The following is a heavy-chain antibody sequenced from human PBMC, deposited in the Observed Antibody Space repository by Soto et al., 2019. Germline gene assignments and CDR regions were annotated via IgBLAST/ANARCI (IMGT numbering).Heavy chain of an antibody. J-gene: IGHJ4*02. CDR3: ANTYSSGWPY. V-gene: IGHV3-30*18. CDR2: ISYDGSNK. CDR1: GFTFSSYG. D-gene: IGHD6-19*01. Sequence: QVQLVESGGGVVQPGRSLRLSCAASGFTFSSYGMHWVRQAPGKGLEWVAVISYDGSNKYYADSVKGRFTISRDNSKNTLYLQMNSLRAEDTAVYYCANTYSSGWPYWGQGTLVTVSS.